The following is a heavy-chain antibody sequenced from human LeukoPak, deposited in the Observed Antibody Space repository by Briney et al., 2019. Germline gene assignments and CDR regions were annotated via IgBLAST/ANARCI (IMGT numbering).Heavy chain of an antibody. CDR2: ISYNSDTI. Sequence: GGSLRLSCAASGFTFDDYAMHWVRQAPGKGLEWVSGISYNSDTIAYADSVKGRFTISRDNAKNSLYLQMNSLRAEDTALYYCAKDYCGGDCYSGWHFDLWGRGTLVTVSS. CDR3: AKDYCGGDCYSGWHFDL. V-gene: IGHV3-9*01. CDR1: GFTFDDYA. D-gene: IGHD2-21*02. J-gene: IGHJ2*01.